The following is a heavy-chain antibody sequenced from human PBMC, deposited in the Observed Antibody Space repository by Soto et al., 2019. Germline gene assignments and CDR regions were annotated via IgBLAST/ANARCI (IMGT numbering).Heavy chain of an antibody. CDR2: IYYSGST. D-gene: IGHD6-13*01. Sequence: SETLSLTCTVSGGSISSYYWSWIRQPPGKGLEWIGYIYYSGSTNYNPSLKSRVTISVDTSTSTAYMELSSLRSEDTAVYYCARVSSSSWYGDWYFQHWGQGTLVTVSS. CDR1: GGSISSYY. V-gene: IGHV4-59*01. CDR3: ARVSSSSWYGDWYFQH. J-gene: IGHJ1*01.